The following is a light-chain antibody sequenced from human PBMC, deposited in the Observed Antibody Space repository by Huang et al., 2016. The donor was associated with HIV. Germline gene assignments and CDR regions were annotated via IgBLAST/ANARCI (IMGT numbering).Light chain of an antibody. J-gene: IGKJ1*01. CDR3: QQYFDWPWT. V-gene: IGKV3D-15*01. Sequence: ILMSQSPATLSVSPGDSATLSCTAIQTVNNKVAWFQQKVGQSPRLIIASASVRASSIGVPYRFRGRGSGTEFTLSITSVQSEDLAVYYCQQYFDWPWTFGQGTRV. CDR1: QTVNNK. CDR2: SAS.